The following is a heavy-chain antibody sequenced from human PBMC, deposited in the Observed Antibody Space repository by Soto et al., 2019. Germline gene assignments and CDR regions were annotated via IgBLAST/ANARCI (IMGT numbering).Heavy chain of an antibody. Sequence: EVQLVESGGGLVQPGGSLRLSCATSGFILSDCAMNWVRQAPGKGLEWVSYISSSSSVIDYADSVQGRCTVSRDNAQNSLYPHMNSKRAADTAVYYCAIDLSWGSNWYYYMDVWGKGTTVTVPS. CDR3: AIDLSWGSNWYYYMDV. D-gene: IGHD7-27*01. J-gene: IGHJ6*03. CDR2: ISSSSSVI. V-gene: IGHV3-48*01. CDR1: GFILSDCA.